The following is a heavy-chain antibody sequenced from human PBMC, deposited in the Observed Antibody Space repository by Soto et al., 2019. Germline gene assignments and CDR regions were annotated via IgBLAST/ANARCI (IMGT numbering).Heavy chain of an antibody. D-gene: IGHD4-17*01. J-gene: IGHJ4*02. CDR2: ISYDGSNK. CDR1: GFTFSSYA. CDR3: ARDLDYGDYGIG. Sequence: GGSLRLSCAASGFTFSSYAMHWVRQAPGKGLEWVAVISYDGSNKYYADSVKGRFTISRDNSKNTLYLQMNSLRAEDTAVYCCARDLDYGDYGIGWGQGTLVTVSS. V-gene: IGHV3-30-3*01.